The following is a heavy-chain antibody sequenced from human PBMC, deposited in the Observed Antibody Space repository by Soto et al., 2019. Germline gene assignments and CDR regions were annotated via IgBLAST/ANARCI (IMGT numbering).Heavy chain of an antibody. CDR2: IWYDGSNK. J-gene: IGHJ4*02. CDR1: GFTFSSYG. D-gene: IGHD4-17*01. CDR3: ASGVGGDNTFDY. V-gene: IGHV3-33*01. Sequence: QVQLVESGAGVVQPGMSLRLSCAASGFTFSSYGMHWVRQAPCKGMEWVAVIWYDGSNKYYADAVKGRFTISRDNSKNKLYLQMNSLRAEDTAVYYCASGVGGDNTFDYWGQGTMLTVSS.